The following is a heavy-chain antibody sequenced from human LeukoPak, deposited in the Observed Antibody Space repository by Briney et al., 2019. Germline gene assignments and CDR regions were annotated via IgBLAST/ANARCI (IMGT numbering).Heavy chain of an antibody. J-gene: IGHJ4*02. CDR2: ISHDGSNK. CDR3: ARQYNREAGDFDY. D-gene: IGHD1-14*01. V-gene: IGHV3-30*04. Sequence: GGSLRLSCTTSGFIFSSFAMHWVRQAPGKGLEWVAVISHDGSNKYYADSVKGRFTISRDNSKNTLYLQMNSLRAEDTAVYYCARQYNREAGDFDYWGQGTLVTVSS. CDR1: GFIFSSFA.